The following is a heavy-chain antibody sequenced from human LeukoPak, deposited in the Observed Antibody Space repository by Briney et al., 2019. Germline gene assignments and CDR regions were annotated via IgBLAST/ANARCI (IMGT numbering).Heavy chain of an antibody. J-gene: IGHJ4*02. Sequence: PGGSLRLSCAASGFTFSSYSMNWVRQAPGKGLEWVSYISSSSSTIYYADSVKGRFTISRDNAKNSLYLQMNSLRAEDTAVYYCAREGVYYDILTGYYDYWGQGTLVTVSS. CDR2: ISSSSSTI. CDR1: GFTFSSYS. D-gene: IGHD3-9*01. CDR3: AREGVYYDILTGYYDY. V-gene: IGHV3-48*04.